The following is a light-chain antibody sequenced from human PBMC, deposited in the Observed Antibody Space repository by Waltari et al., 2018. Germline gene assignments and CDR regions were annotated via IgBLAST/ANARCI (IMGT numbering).Light chain of an antibody. J-gene: IGKJ3*01. Sequence: EIVMTQSPATLSVSPGERATRSCRASQSVSSNLAWYQHKPGQAPRLLIYGTSTRSTGIPARFSGSGSGTEFTLTISSLQSEDFAVYYCQQYNNWPPCTFGPGTKVDIK. CDR1: QSVSSN. V-gene: IGKV3-15*01. CDR2: GTS. CDR3: QQYNNWPPCT.